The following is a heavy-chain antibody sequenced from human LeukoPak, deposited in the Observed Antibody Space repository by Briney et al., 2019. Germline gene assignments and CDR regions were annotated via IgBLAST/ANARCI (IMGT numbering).Heavy chain of an antibody. D-gene: IGHD3-22*01. CDR2: INHSGST. CDR1: GGSFSGYY. Sequence: ASETLSLTCAVYGGSFSGYYWSWIRQPPGKGLEWIGEINHSGSTNYNPSLKSRVTISVDTSKNQFSLKLSSVTAADTAVYYCARKALGDSSGYYSSAYFDYWGQGTLATVSS. CDR3: ARKALGDSSGYYSSAYFDY. J-gene: IGHJ4*02. V-gene: IGHV4-34*09.